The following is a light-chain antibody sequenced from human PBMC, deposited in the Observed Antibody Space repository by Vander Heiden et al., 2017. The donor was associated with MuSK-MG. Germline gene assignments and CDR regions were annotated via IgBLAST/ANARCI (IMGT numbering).Light chain of an antibody. CDR1: SLTTSY. V-gene: IGLV3-19*01. CDR3: SSRDTSGDQYV. CDR2: GKD. J-gene: IGLJ1*01. Sequence: SSELTQGPAVSVALGQTVRITCQGDSLTTSYASWYQQRPGQAPILVSYGKDSRPSGIPDRFSGSRSGNTASLTISGAQAEDEADYYCSSRDTSGDQYVFGAGTKITVL.